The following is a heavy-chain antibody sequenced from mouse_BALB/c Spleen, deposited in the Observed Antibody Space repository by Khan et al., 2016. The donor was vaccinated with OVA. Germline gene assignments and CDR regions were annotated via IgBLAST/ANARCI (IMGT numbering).Heavy chain of an antibody. CDR1: GFSLTSYG. Sequence: QVQLKESGPGLVAPSQSLSITCTVSGFSLTSYGVHWVRQPPGKGLEWLGVIWAGGSTNYTSALISRLSISKYKSNSHVYLKMKRLETNDTAMYYCARLEDIWGQGTTLTGSS. CDR2: IWAGGST. D-gene: IGHD1-3*01. J-gene: IGHJ2*01. V-gene: IGHV2-9*02. CDR3: ARLEDI.